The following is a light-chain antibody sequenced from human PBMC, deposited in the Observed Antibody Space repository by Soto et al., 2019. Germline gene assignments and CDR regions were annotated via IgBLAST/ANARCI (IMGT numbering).Light chain of an antibody. CDR1: SSDIGAHNF. J-gene: IGLJ1*01. CDR3: NSYTTSNTFV. V-gene: IGLV2-14*03. Sequence: ALTQPASVSGSPGQAITVSCSGTSSDIGAHNFVPWYQQHPGKAPKLIIYEVINRPSGVSDRFSGSKSGNTASLTISGLQSEDEADYYCNSYTTSNTFVFGSGTKVTVL. CDR2: EVI.